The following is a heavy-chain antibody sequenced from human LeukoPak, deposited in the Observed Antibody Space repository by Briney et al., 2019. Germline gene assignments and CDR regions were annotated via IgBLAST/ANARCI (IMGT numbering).Heavy chain of an antibody. J-gene: IGHJ6*03. CDR3: ARALSGYGGNSDYYYYYMDV. V-gene: IGHV4-61*02. D-gene: IGHD4-23*01. Sequence: PSETLSLTCTVSGDSISSGDYYWSWIRQPAGKGLEWIGRISSSGSTNYNPSLKSRVTISVDTSKNQFSLKLSSVTAADTAVYYCARALSGYGGNSDYYYYYMDVWGKGTTVTISS. CDR2: ISSSGST. CDR1: GDSISSGDYY.